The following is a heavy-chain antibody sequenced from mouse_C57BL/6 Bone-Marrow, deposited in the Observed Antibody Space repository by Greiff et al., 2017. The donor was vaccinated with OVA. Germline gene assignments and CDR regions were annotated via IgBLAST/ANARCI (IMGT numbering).Heavy chain of an antibody. V-gene: IGHV1-85*01. CDR1: GYTFTSYD. D-gene: IGHD3-2*02. Sequence: VQLQQSGPELVKPGASVKLSCKASGYTFTSYDINWVKQRPGQGLEWIGWIYPRDGSTKYNEKFKGKATLTVDTSSSTAYMELSSLTSEESAVYFVAKEEGQLRLHWFAYWGQGTILTVS. CDR3: AKEEGQLRLHWFAY. CDR2: IYPRDGST. J-gene: IGHJ2*01.